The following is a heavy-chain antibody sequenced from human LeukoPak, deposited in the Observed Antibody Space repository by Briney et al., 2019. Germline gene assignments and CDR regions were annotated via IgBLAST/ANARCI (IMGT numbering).Heavy chain of an antibody. CDR2: ISYDGSNK. CDR3: VRVWRGSGWYTVDY. CDR1: GFTFSSYA. D-gene: IGHD6-19*01. Sequence: GGSLRLSCAASGFTFSSYAMHWVRQAPGKGLEWVAVISYDGSNKYYADSVKGRFTISRDNSKNTLYLQMNSLRAEDTAVYYCVRVWRGSGWYTVDYWGQGTLVTVSS. V-gene: IGHV3-30-3*01. J-gene: IGHJ4*02.